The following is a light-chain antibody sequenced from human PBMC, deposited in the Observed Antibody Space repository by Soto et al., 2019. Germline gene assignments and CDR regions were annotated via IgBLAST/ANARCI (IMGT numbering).Light chain of an antibody. CDR3: QHYNNWPFT. CDR1: QSVSSN. V-gene: IGKV3-15*01. Sequence: EIVMTQSPATLSVSPGERATLSCRASQSVSSNLAWYQQKPGQAPRLLIYGASTRATGIPARFSGSRSRTEYTLTISSLQSEDFAVYYCQHYNNWPFTFGAGTKVDIK. CDR2: GAS. J-gene: IGKJ3*01.